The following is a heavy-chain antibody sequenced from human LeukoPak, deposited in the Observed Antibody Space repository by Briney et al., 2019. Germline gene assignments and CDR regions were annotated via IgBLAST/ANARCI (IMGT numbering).Heavy chain of an antibody. D-gene: IGHD1-26*01. CDR1: GFTFSSYS. CDR3: ARGYSGSYLLY. Sequence: GGSLRLSCAASGFTFSSYSMNWVRQAPGKGLEWVSSISSRSSYIYYADSVKGRFTISRDNAKNSLYLQMNSLRAEDTAVYYCARGYSGSYLLYWGQGTLVTVSS. J-gene: IGHJ4*02. CDR2: ISSRSSYI. V-gene: IGHV3-21*01.